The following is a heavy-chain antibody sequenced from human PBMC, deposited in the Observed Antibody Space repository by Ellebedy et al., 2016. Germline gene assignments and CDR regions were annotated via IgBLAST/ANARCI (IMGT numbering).Heavy chain of an antibody. D-gene: IGHD3-16*02. V-gene: IGHV3-23*01. CDR2: ISGSGGST. CDR1: GFTFSSYA. J-gene: IGHJ4*02. CDR3: ARDRSFIEDYVWGSYRSYYFDY. Sequence: GESLKISXAASGFTFSSYAMSWVRQAPGKGLEWVSAISGSGGSTYYADSVKGRFTISRDNSKNTLYLQMNSLRAEDTAVYYCARDRSFIEDYVWGSYRSYYFDYWGQGTLVTVSS.